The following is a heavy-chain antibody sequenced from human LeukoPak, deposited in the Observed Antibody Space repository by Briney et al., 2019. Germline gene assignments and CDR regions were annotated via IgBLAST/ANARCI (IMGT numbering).Heavy chain of an antibody. J-gene: IGHJ5*02. CDR3: ARDRTSGYNWFDP. Sequence: ASVKVSFKASGYTFTGYYMHWVRQAPGQGLEWMGWINPNSGGTNYAQKFQGRVTMTRDTSISTAYMELSRLTSDDTAMYYCARDRTSGYNWFDPWGQGTLVTVSS. V-gene: IGHV1-2*02. CDR2: INPNSGGT. CDR1: GYTFTGYY. D-gene: IGHD3-22*01.